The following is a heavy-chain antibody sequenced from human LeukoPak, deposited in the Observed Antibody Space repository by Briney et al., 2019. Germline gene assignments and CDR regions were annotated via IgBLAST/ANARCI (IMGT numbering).Heavy chain of an antibody. CDR2: IIPIFGTA. CDR1: GGTFSSYA. Sequence: SVKVSCKASGGTFSSYAISWVRQAPGQGLEWMGGIIPIFGTANYAQKFQGRVTITADESTSTAYMELSSLRSDDTAVYYCAREKVRQSGMDVWGQGTTVTVSS. J-gene: IGHJ6*02. D-gene: IGHD2-2*01. CDR3: AREKVRQSGMDV. V-gene: IGHV1-69*13.